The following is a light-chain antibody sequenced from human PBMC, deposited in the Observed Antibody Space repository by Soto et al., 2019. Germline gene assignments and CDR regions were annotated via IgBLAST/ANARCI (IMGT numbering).Light chain of an antibody. CDR1: QNIREF. CDR2: AAS. J-gene: IGKJ1*01. V-gene: IGKV1-39*01. Sequence: DIQMTQSPSSLSASVGDRVTITCRASQNIREFLNWYHQKPGSAPKLLISAASTLQSGVPLRFSGSGSGSVCTLTINNLQPEDVGSYICQESYTTPWTFGRGTNLEI. CDR3: QESYTTPWT.